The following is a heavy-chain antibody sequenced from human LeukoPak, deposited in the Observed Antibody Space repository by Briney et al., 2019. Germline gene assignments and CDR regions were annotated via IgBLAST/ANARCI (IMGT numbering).Heavy chain of an antibody. CDR1: GGSISSSSYY. J-gene: IGHJ4*02. V-gene: IGHV4-39*01. CDR2: IYYSGVT. CDR3: ARQQVIAVLDY. D-gene: IGHD6-19*01. Sequence: PSETLSLTCTVSGGSISSSSYYWGWVRQPPGKGLEWIGIIYYSGVTYYNPSLKSRVTISVDTSKNQFSLNLSSVTAADTAMYYCARQQVIAVLDYWGQGTLVTVSS.